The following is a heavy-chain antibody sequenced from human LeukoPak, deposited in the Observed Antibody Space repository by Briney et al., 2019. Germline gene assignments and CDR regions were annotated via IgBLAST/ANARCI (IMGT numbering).Heavy chain of an antibody. CDR1: GFTFSSYW. CDR3: ARGYCTSSNCLSRFADY. CDR2: INGDGSDT. D-gene: IGHD2-2*01. V-gene: IGHV3-74*01. J-gene: IGHJ4*02. Sequence: GSLRLSCAASGFTFSSYWIHWVRQAPGTGLVWVSRINGDGSDTSYADSVKGRFTISRDNAKDTVYLQMDSLRAEDTAVYYCARGYCTSSNCLSRFADYWGQGTLVTVST.